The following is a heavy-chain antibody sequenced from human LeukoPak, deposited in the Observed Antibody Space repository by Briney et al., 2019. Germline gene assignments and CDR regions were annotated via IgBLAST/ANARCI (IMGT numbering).Heavy chain of an antibody. CDR1: GGTFSSYA. J-gene: IGHJ4*02. D-gene: IGHD3-3*01. CDR3: ARDGLYYDFWSGFDY. V-gene: IGHV1-69*13. CDR2: IIPIFGTA. Sequence: SVKVSCKASGGTFSSYAISWVRQAPGQGLEWMGGIIPIFGTANYAQKFQGRVTITADESTSTAYMELRSLRSDDTAVYYCARDGLYYDFWSGFDYWGQGTLVTVSS.